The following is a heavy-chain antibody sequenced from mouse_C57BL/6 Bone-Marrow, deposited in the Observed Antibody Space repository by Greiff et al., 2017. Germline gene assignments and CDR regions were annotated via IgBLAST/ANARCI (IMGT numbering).Heavy chain of an antibody. CDR3: ARFVYFGSSYGYWYFDV. CDR1: GFTFTDYY. CDR2: IRNKANGYTT. D-gene: IGHD1-1*01. V-gene: IGHV7-3*01. J-gene: IGHJ1*03. Sequence: ASGFTFTDYYMSWVRQPPGKALEWLGFIRNKANGYTTEYSASVKGRFTISRDNSQSILYLQMNALRAEDSATYYCARFVYFGSSYGYWYFDVWGTGTSVTVSS.